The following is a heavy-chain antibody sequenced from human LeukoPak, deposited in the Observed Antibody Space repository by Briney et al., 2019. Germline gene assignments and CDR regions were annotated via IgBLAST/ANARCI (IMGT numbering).Heavy chain of an antibody. CDR2: ISGSGDGT. D-gene: IGHD3-10*01. CDR1: GFTFSSSS. CDR3: AKGEHRSWYGGGRLSYFDY. Sequence: HAGGSLRLSCAASGFTFSSSSMSWVRQAPGKGLEWVSGISGSGDGTYYADSVKGRFTISRDNSKNTLFLQMNSLRAEDTAVYYCAKGEHRSWYGGGRLSYFDYWGQGTLVTVSS. V-gene: IGHV3-23*01. J-gene: IGHJ4*02.